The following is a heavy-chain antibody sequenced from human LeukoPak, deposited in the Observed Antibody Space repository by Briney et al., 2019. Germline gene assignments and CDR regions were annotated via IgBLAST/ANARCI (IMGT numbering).Heavy chain of an antibody. Sequence: SETLSLTCTVSGGSISSYYWSWIRQPPGKGLEWIGYVYYSGSTNYNPSLKSRVTISVDTSKNQFSLKLSSVTAADTAVYYCARETSQKGAHYMDVWGKGATVTISS. CDR1: GGSISSYY. CDR2: VYYSGST. J-gene: IGHJ6*03. CDR3: ARETSQKGAHYMDV. D-gene: IGHD3-16*01. V-gene: IGHV4-59*01.